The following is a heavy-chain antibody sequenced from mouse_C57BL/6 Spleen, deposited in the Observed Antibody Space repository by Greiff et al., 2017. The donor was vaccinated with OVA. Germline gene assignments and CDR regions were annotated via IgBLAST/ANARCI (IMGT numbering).Heavy chain of an antibody. Sequence: QVQLKQPGAELVMPGASVKLSCKASGYTFTSYWMHWVKQRPGQGLEWIGEIDPSDSYTNYNQKFKGKSTLTVDKSSSTAYMQLSSLTSEDSAVYDCARGMVTTWYFDVWGTGTTVTVSS. D-gene: IGHD2-3*01. CDR2: IDPSDSYT. CDR1: GYTFTSYW. J-gene: IGHJ1*03. V-gene: IGHV1-69*01. CDR3: ARGMVTTWYFDV.